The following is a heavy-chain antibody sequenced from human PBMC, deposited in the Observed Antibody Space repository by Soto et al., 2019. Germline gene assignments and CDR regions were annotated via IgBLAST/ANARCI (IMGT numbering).Heavy chain of an antibody. J-gene: IGHJ4*02. Sequence: GGSLILSCAASGFTLSGHWMHWVRQAPGKGLVWVSRIDGDGSSTTYADSVKGRFTISRDNTKNTLYLQMNSLRAEDTAVYYCAREGAPYCSSSSCCRPCDYWGQGTVVTVSS. D-gene: IGHD2-15*01. V-gene: IGHV3-74*01. CDR3: AREGAPYCSSSSCCRPCDY. CDR1: GFTLSGHW. CDR2: IDGDGSST.